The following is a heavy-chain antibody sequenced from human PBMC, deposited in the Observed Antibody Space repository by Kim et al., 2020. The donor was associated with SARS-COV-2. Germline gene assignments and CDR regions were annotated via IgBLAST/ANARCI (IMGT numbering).Heavy chain of an antibody. J-gene: IGHJ3*02. CDR3: ARDLRGGIVVLGSAFDI. Sequence: ASVKVSCKASGYTFTSYYMHWVRQAPGQGLEWMGIINPSGGSTSYAQKFQGRVTMTRDTSTSTVYMELSSLRSEDTAVYYCARDLRGGIVVLGSAFDIWGQGTMVTVSS. CDR2: INPSGGST. D-gene: IGHD2-15*01. CDR1: GYTFTSYY. V-gene: IGHV1-46*01.